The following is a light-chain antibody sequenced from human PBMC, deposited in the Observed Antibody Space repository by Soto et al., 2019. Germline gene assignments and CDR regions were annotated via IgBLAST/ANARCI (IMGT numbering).Light chain of an antibody. CDR3: QQYYSYPWT. CDR2: KAS. V-gene: IGKV1-5*03. J-gene: IGKJ1*01. Sequence: DIPMTQSPSTLSASVGDRVTITCRASQSISSWLAWYQQKPGKAPKLLIYKASSLESGVPSRFSGSKSGTEFSLTISSLQPDDFATYFCQQYYSYPWTFGQGTKVEIK. CDR1: QSISSW.